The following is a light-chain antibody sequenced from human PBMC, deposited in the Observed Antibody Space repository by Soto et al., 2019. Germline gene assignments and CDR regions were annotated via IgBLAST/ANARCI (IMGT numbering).Light chain of an antibody. CDR2: AAS. CDR1: QGISSY. CDR3: QQLNSYPQGFT. J-gene: IGKJ3*01. V-gene: IGKV1-9*01. Sequence: DIQLTQSLSFLSASVGDRVTITCRASQGISSYLAWYQQKPGKAPKLLIYAASTLQSGVPSRFSGSGSGTEFNLTISSLQLEDFASYSCQQLNSYPQGFTFGPGTKVDIK.